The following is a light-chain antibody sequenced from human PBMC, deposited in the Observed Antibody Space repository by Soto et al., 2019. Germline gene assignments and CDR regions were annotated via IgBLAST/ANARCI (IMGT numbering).Light chain of an antibody. CDR2: GAS. CDR1: QRVSSSY. Sequence: ETVLTQSPGTLSLSPEERATLSSRASQRVSSSYLAWYQQKPGQAPRLLIFGASSRATGTPDRFSGSGSGTDFTLTISRLEAEDFAVYYCQQYGSSPPWTFGQGTKVDIK. V-gene: IGKV3-20*01. J-gene: IGKJ1*01. CDR3: QQYGSSPPWT.